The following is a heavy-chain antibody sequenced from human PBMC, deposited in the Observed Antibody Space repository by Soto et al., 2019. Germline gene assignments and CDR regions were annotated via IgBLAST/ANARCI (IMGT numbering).Heavy chain of an antibody. D-gene: IGHD6-19*01. J-gene: IGHJ6*01. CDR3: ARDRAPVAGTNYYYYYGMDV. V-gene: IGHV4-59*01. CDR2: IYYSGST. CDR1: NGSITSYY. Sequence: QVQLQESGPGLVKPSETLSLTCTVSNGSITSYYWSWIRQPPGKGLEWIGYIYYSGSTSYNPSLKSRVTISVDTSKNQFSLKVYSVTAADTAVYYCARDRAPVAGTNYYYYYGMDVW.